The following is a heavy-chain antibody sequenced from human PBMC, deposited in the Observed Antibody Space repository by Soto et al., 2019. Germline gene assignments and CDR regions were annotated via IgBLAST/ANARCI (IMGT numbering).Heavy chain of an antibody. CDR1: GFTFSSYA. J-gene: IGHJ4*02. CDR2: ISGSGVST. CDR3: AKEQWFSYPEL. Sequence: GGSLRLSCAASGFTFSSYAMSWVRQASGKGLEWASGISGSGVSTYYADSVKGRFTISRDNSKNTLYLQMNSLRAEDTAAYYCAKEQWFSYPELWGQGTLVTVSS. V-gene: IGHV3-23*01. D-gene: IGHD3-22*01.